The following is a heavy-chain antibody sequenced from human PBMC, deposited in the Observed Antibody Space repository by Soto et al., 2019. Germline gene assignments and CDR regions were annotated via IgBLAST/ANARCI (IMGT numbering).Heavy chain of an antibody. V-gene: IGHV6-1*01. D-gene: IGHD3-10*01. CDR3: VRDLYSSSGWFDP. CDR2: TYYRSRFFS. CDR1: GDSVSSYSAA. Sequence: SETLALPCAISGDSVSSYSAARNWIRQSPSGGLEWLGRTYYRSRFFSDYAESVKSRIIINPDTSKNQFSLQLKSVTPEDTAVYYCVRDLYSSSGWFDPWGQGTPVTVSS. J-gene: IGHJ5*02.